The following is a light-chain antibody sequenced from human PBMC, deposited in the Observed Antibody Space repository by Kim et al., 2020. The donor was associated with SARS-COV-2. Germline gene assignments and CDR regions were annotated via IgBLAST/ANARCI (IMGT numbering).Light chain of an antibody. J-gene: IGKJ4*01. CDR2: AAS. CDR1: QSISSY. CDR3: QQSYSTPLT. V-gene: IGKV1-39*01. Sequence: DIQMTQSPSSLSASVGDRVTITCRASQSISSYLNWYQQKPGKAPKLLIYAASSLQSGVPSRFSGSGSGTDFTLTICSLQPEDFATYYCQQSYSTPLTFGGGTKLEI.